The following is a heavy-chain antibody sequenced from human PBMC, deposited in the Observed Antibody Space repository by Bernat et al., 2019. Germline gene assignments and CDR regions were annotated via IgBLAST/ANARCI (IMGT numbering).Heavy chain of an antibody. Sequence: QVQLVESGGGVVQPGRSLRLSCAASGFTFSSYGMHWVRQAPGKGLEWVAVISYDGSNKYYADSVKGRFTISRDNSKNTLYLQMNSLRAEDTAVYYCAQDGSGSYYNTFYYYYYGMDVWGQGTTVTVSS. V-gene: IGHV3-30*18. J-gene: IGHJ6*02. CDR2: ISYDGSNK. CDR1: GFTFSSYG. CDR3: AQDGSGSYYNTFYYYYYGMDV. D-gene: IGHD3-10*01.